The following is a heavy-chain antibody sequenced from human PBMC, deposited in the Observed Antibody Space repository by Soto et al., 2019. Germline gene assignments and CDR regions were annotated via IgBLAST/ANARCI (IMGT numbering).Heavy chain of an antibody. Sequence: SQTLSFTCAISGDSVSSNSAAWNWIRQSPSRGLEWLGRTYYRSRWYNDYAVSVKSRITINPDTSKNQFSLQLTSVTPEDTAVYYCAGTTSHYWYYMDVWGKGTTVTVSS. CDR2: TYYRSRWYN. CDR3: AGTTSHYWYYMDV. V-gene: IGHV6-1*01. CDR1: GDSVSSNSAA. J-gene: IGHJ6*03. D-gene: IGHD1-7*01.